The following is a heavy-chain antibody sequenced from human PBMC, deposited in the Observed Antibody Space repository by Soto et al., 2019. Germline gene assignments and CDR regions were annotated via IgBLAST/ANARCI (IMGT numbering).Heavy chain of an antibody. D-gene: IGHD2-15*01. CDR1: GDSISNGGYY. CDR3: ARDGYCSGGSCYPHGAFDI. CDR2: IYYSGST. V-gene: IGHV4-31*03. J-gene: IGHJ3*02. Sequence: QVQLQESGPGLVKPSQTLSLTCTVSGDSISNGGYYWSWIRQHPGKGLEWIGYIYYSGSTYYNPSLKSRVTISVDTSKNQFSLKLSSVTAADTAVYYCARDGYCSGGSCYPHGAFDIWGQGTMVTVSS.